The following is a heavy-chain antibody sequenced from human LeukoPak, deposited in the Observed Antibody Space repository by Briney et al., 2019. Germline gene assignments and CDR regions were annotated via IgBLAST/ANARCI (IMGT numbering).Heavy chain of an antibody. V-gene: IGHV1-2*06. CDR1: GYTFTGYY. CDR3: ARGSSSSWYFLDY. D-gene: IGHD6-13*01. CDR2: INPNGGGT. Sequence: ASVKVSCKASGYTFTGYYMHWVRQAPGQGLEWMGRINPNGGGTNYAQKFQGRVTMTRDTSISTAYMELSRLRSDDTAVYYCARGSSSSWYFLDYWGQGTLVTVSS. J-gene: IGHJ4*02.